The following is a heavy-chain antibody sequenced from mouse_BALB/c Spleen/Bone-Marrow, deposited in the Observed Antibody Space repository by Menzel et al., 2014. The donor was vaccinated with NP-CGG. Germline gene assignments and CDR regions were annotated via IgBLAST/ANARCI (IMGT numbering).Heavy chain of an antibody. Sequence: EVQLVESGPGLVKPSQSLSLTCSVTGYSITSGYYWNWIRQFPGNTLEWMGYIGYDGSNNYNPSLKNRISITRDTSKNQFFLKLNSVTTEDTATYYCARGYDYDYAMDYWGQGTSVTVSS. V-gene: IGHV3-6*02. D-gene: IGHD2-4*01. CDR3: ARGYDYDYAMDY. CDR2: IGYDGSN. CDR1: GYSITSGYY. J-gene: IGHJ4*01.